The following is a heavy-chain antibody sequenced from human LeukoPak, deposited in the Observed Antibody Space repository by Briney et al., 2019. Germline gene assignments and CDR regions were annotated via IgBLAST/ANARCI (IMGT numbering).Heavy chain of an antibody. CDR1: GYNFTNYW. CDR2: IYPGDSDT. V-gene: IGHV5-51*01. D-gene: IGHD3-22*01. Sequence: GESLKISCKGSGYNFTNYWIGWVRQMPGKGLEWMGIIYPGDSDTRYSPSFQGQVTISADKSISTAYLQWSSLKASDTAMYYCARQRYYDSSGQFDPWGQGTLVTVSS. J-gene: IGHJ5*02. CDR3: ARQRYYDSSGQFDP.